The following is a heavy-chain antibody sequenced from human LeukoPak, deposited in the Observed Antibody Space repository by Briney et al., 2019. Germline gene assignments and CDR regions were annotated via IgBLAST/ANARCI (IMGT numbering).Heavy chain of an antibody. CDR3: ARGSRSSGWYNPRYFDY. V-gene: IGHV4-34*01. CDR2: INHSGST. D-gene: IGHD6-19*01. Sequence: PGGSLRLSCAASGFTFSSYGMHWVRQPPGKGLEWIGEINHSGSTNYNPSLKSRVTISVDTSKNQFSLKLSSVTAADTAVYYCARGSRSSGWYNPRYFDYWGQGTLVTVSS. J-gene: IGHJ4*02. CDR1: GFTFSSYG.